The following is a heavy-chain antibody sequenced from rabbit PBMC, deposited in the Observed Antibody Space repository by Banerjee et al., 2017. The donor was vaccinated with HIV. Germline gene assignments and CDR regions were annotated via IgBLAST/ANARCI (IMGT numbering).Heavy chain of an antibody. CDR3: ARAGYGGYGYAVYFKL. D-gene: IGHD6-1*01. CDR2: IYAGKGST. Sequence: QLKETGGGLVQPGGSLTLSCKASGFDFSSYYMSWVRQAPGKGLEWIGIIYAGKGSTDYASWVNGRFTISSDNAQNTVDLQMNSLTAADTATYFCARAGYGGYGYAVYFKLWGPGPLVTVS. V-gene: IGHV1S7*01. CDR1: GFDFSSYY. J-gene: IGHJ4*01.